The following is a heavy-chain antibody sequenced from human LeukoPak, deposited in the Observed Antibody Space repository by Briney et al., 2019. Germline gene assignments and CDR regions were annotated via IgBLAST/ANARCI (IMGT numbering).Heavy chain of an antibody. V-gene: IGHV4-4*02. CDR2: IYHSGST. D-gene: IGHD6-13*01. Sequence: SETLSLTCAVSGGSISSSNWWSWVRQPPGKGLEWIGEIYHSGSTNYNPSLKSRVTISVDTSKNQFSLKLSSVTAADTAVYYCARARYSSSWACDYWGQGTLVTVSS. CDR3: ARARYSSSWACDY. CDR1: GGSISSSNW. J-gene: IGHJ4*02.